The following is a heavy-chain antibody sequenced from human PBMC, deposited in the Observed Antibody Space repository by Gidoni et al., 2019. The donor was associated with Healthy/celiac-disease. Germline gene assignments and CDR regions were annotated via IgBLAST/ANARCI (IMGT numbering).Heavy chain of an antibody. Sequence: TNYNPSLKSRVTISVDTSKNQFSLKLSSVTAADTAVYYCARGHSPDAFDIWGQGTMVTVSS. CDR3: ARGHSPDAFDI. CDR2: T. J-gene: IGHJ3*02. D-gene: IGHD2-21*01. V-gene: IGHV4-61*02.